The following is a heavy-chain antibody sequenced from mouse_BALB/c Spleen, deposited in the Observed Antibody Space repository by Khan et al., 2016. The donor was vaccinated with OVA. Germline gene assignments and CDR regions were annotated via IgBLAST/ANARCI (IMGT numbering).Heavy chain of an antibody. CDR1: GYTFTSYT. D-gene: IGHD2-14*01. J-gene: IGHJ3*01. CDR3: AKEGAYYRSDGWFAY. Sequence: QIQLVQSGAELTRPGASVKMSCKASGYTFTSYTMHWVKQRPGQGLEWLGYINPVSDYTNYNQNFKDKATLTADKSSSTAYMQLRSLTSEDSAVYYCAKEGAYYRSDGWFAYWGQGTLVTVAT. V-gene: IGHV1-4*01. CDR2: INPVSDYT.